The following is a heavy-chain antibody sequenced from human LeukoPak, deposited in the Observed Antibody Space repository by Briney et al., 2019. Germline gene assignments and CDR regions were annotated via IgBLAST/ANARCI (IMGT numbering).Heavy chain of an antibody. D-gene: IGHD6-19*01. CDR1: GFTFSSYA. V-gene: IGHV3-30*04. CDR3: ARIAATPGGKYSSGWYLNYFDY. Sequence: GGSLRLSCAASGFTFSSYAMHWARQTPGKGLEWVAVISYDGSNKYYADSVKGRFTISRDNSKNTLYLRMNSLRAEDTAVYYCARIAATPGGKYSSGWYLNYFDYWGQGTLVTVSS. CDR2: ISYDGSNK. J-gene: IGHJ4*02.